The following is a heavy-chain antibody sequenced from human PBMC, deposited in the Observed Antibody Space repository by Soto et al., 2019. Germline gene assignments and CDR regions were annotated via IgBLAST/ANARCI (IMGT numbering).Heavy chain of an antibody. D-gene: IGHD2-2*01. Sequence: ASVKVSCKASGGTFSSYAISWVRQAPGQGLEWMGGIIPIFGTANYAQKFQGRVTITADESTSTAYMELSSLRSEDTAVYYCARAGAIVVVPAAMVGGNGMDVWGQGTTVTVSS. CDR2: IIPIFGTA. CDR3: ARAGAIVVVPAAMVGGNGMDV. CDR1: GGTFSSYA. V-gene: IGHV1-69*13. J-gene: IGHJ6*02.